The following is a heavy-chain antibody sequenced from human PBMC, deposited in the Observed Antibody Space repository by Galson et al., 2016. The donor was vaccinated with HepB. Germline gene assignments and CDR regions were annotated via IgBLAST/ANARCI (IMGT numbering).Heavy chain of an antibody. V-gene: IGHV4-39*01. J-gene: IGHJ5*02. CDR2: VFHTGTT. Sequence: SETLSLTCTVSGDSITRTSYYWGWIRQSPEKGLEWIGTVFHTGTTYYNPSLNSRVTVSVDTSKNQFSLKLSSVTASDTAVYYCGRLDYYDNPRARYHWGQGTLVTVSS. CDR1: GDSITRTSYY. CDR3: GRLDYYDNPRARYH. D-gene: IGHD3-22*01.